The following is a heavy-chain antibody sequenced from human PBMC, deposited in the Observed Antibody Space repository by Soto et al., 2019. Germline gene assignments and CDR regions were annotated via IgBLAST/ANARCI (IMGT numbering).Heavy chain of an antibody. CDR3: VKGDCSGGSCYRGFDY. V-gene: IGHV3-23*01. J-gene: IGHJ4*02. D-gene: IGHD2-15*01. CDR2: ISGSGATT. Sequence: GGSLRLSCAASGFTFNNYAMSWVRQAPGKGLEWVSGISGSGATTFYADSVKGRFTISRDNSKSTLNLQMSSLRADDTAVYYCVKGDCSGGSCYRGFDYWGQGSLVTVSS. CDR1: GFTFNNYA.